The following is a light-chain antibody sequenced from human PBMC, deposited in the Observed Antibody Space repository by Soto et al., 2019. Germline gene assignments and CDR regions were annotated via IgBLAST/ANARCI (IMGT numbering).Light chain of an antibody. J-gene: IGKJ1*01. CDR1: QSVSSSY. CDR2: RTS. Sequence: EIMLTQSPGTLSLSPGERATLSCRASQSVSSSYLAWYQQKPGQAPRLLIYRTSNRATGIPDRFSGSGSGTDFTLTISSLQSEDFAVYYCQQYINWPRTFGQGTKV. CDR3: QQYINWPRT. V-gene: IGKV3-20*01.